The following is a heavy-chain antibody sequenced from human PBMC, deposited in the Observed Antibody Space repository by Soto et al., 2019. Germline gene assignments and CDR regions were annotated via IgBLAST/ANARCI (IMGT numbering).Heavy chain of an antibody. CDR1: GFTFSSYS. D-gene: IGHD4-17*01. J-gene: IGHJ4*02. V-gene: IGHV3-21*01. CDR2: ISSSSSYI. Sequence: GGSLRLSCAASGFTFSSYSMNWVRQAPGKGLEWVSSISSSSSYIYYADSVKGRFTISRDNAKNSLYLQMNSLRAEDTAVYYCARDLENGDYGFDYWGQGTLVTVSS. CDR3: ARDLENGDYGFDY.